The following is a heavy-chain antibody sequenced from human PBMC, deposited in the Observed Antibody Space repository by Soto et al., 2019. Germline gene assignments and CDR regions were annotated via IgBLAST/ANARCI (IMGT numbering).Heavy chain of an antibody. Sequence: QIQLVQSGGEVKKPGASVKVSCKSSGYKFISHSITWVRQAPGQGLEWMGRISAYNGNTNYAQKRQGRVTMTTDTSTNTASMELRSLRSDDTAVYYCARGAFCGGAPGCRDMDVWGQGTTVTVSS. CDR1: GYKFISHS. J-gene: IGHJ6*02. CDR3: ARGAFCGGAPGCRDMDV. CDR2: ISAYNGNT. V-gene: IGHV1-18*01. D-gene: IGHD2-21*01.